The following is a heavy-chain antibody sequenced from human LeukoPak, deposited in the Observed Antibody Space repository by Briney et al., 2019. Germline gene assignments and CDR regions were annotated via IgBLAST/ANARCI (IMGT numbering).Heavy chain of an antibody. V-gene: IGHV4-39*01. CDR3: ARLSIEARPTFYVDY. CDR2: IYYSAST. D-gene: IGHD6-6*01. Sequence: PSETPSLTCFVSGGSISSSLYYWGWLRQPPGKGLEWIGSIYYSASTYYSPSLKSRITISVDTSQNQFSLRLRSVTAADTAVYYGARLSIEARPTFYVDYWGQGTLVTVSS. J-gene: IGHJ4*02. CDR1: GGSISSSLYY.